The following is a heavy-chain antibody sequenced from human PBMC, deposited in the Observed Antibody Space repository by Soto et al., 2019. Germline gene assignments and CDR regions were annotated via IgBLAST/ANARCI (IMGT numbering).Heavy chain of an antibody. J-gene: IGHJ4*02. V-gene: IGHV4-34*01. D-gene: IGHD6-6*01. CDR3: ARTSRFDC. CDR1: CGAFSGYY. Sequence: QVQLQQWGAGLLQPSESLSLPCAVYCGAFSGYYWSWIRQPPGQGLEWIGEINPSGRTNYNPSLKSRVTMSVDTSKKQFSLKLSSVTAADTAVYYCARTSRFDCWGQGTLVTVS. CDR2: INPSGRT.